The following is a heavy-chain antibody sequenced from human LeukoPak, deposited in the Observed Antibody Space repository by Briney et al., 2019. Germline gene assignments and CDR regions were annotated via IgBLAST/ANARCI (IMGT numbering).Heavy chain of an antibody. V-gene: IGHV1-46*01. Sequence: ASVKVSCKASGYTFTSYYMHWVRQAPGQGLEWMGIINPSGGSTSYAQRFQDRVTMTRDTSTSTVYMELSSLRSEDTAVYYCARGSPSFYDSSGYYGYQHWGQGTLVTVSS. J-gene: IGHJ1*01. CDR3: ARGSPSFYDSSGYYGYQH. CDR2: INPSGGST. D-gene: IGHD3-22*01. CDR1: GYTFTSYY.